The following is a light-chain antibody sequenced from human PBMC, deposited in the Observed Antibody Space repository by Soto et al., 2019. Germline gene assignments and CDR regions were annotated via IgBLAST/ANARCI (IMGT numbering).Light chain of an antibody. CDR2: GAS. CDR3: QQYGSSPT. CDR1: QSVSSSY. J-gene: IGKJ4*01. V-gene: IGKV3-20*01. Sequence: EIVLTQSPGTLSLSPGERATLSCRASQSVSSSYLAWYQQQPDQATRLLIYGASSRATGIPDMFSGSGSGTVFTLTISRLEPEDFAVYYCQQYGSSPTFGGGTKVEIK.